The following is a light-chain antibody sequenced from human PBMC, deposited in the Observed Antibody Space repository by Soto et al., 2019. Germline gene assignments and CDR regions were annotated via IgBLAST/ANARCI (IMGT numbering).Light chain of an antibody. V-gene: IGKV1-39*01. Sequence: DIQMTQSPSSLSASVGDRVTITCRASQSISSYLNWYQQKPGKAPKLLIYAASSLQSGVPSRFSGSGSRTDLTLTISSLQPEEFATYYCQQSYSTLWTFGQGTKVEIK. CDR3: QQSYSTLWT. J-gene: IGKJ1*01. CDR1: QSISSY. CDR2: AAS.